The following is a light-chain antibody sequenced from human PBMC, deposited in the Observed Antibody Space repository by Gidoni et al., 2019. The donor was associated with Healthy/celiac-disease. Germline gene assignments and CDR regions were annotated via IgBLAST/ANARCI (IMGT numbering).Light chain of an antibody. CDR3: QQSYSTPFT. CDR1: QSISSY. Sequence: QMTQSPSSLSASVGDRVTITCRASQSISSYLNWYQQKPGKAPKLLIYAASSLQSGVPSRFSGSGSGTDFTLTISSLQPEDFATYYCQQSYSTPFTFGPGTKVDIK. V-gene: IGKV1-39*01. J-gene: IGKJ3*01. CDR2: AAS.